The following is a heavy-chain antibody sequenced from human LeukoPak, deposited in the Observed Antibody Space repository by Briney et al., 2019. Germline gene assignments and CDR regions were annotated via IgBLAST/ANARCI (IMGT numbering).Heavy chain of an antibody. CDR1: GFTFSSYW. J-gene: IGHJ3*02. CDR2: INSDGSST. D-gene: IGHD3-10*01. CDR3: ATLSRGEDAFDI. V-gene: IGHV3-74*01. Sequence: GGSLRLSCAASGFTFSSYWMSWVRQAPGKGLVWVSRINSDGSSTSYADSVKGRFTISRDNAKNTLYLQMNSLRAEDTAVYYCATLSRGEDAFDIWGQGTMVTVSS.